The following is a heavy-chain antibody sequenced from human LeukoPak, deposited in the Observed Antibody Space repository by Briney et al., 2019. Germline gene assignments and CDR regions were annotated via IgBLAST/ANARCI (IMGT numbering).Heavy chain of an antibody. Sequence: ASVKVSCKASGYTFNDYYIHWVRQAPGQGLEWMGWISAYNGYTDYAQKFQFRVTMTTDTSTSTAYMELRSLRSDDTAVYYCARDKAVTTEVTQHFQHWGQGTLVTVSS. V-gene: IGHV1-18*04. CDR1: GYTFNDYY. CDR3: ARDKAVTTEVTQHFQH. CDR2: ISAYNGYT. J-gene: IGHJ1*01. D-gene: IGHD4-23*01.